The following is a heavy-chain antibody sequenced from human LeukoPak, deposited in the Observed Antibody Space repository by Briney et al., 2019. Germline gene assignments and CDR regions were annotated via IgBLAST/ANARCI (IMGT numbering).Heavy chain of an antibody. D-gene: IGHD2-2*01. CDR1: GYTFTGYY. V-gene: IGHV1-2*06. Sequence: ASVKVSCKASGYTFTGYYMHWVRQAPGQGLEWMGRINPNSGGTNYAQKFQGRVTMTRDTSISTAYMELSRLRSDDTAVYYCERDRRNCSSTSCYGVYGMDVWGQGTTVTVSS. J-gene: IGHJ6*02. CDR3: ERDRRNCSSTSCYGVYGMDV. CDR2: INPNSGGT.